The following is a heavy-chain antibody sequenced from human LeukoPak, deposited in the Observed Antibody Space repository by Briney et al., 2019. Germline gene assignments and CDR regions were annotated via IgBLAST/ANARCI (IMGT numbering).Heavy chain of an antibody. CDR2: IRNNGDST. J-gene: IGHJ4*02. CDR3: AKDHIVEWLKRREYYFDY. Sequence: GGSLRLSCAASGFTFRDYAMTWVRQAPGKGLEWVSGIRNNGDSTDYSDSVKGRFTISRDNSKNTLYLQMSSLRAEDTAVYCCAKDHIVEWLKRREYYFDYWGQGTLVTVSS. D-gene: IGHD6-19*01. V-gene: IGHV3-23*01. CDR1: GFTFRDYA.